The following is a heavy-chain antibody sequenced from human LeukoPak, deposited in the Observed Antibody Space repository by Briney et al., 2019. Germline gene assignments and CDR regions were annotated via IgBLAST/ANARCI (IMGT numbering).Heavy chain of an antibody. CDR1: GFTFTTYA. Sequence: GGSLRLSCVASGFTFTTYAMLWVRQVPGKGLEWVAAIWRDGTTKFYASSVKGRFTVSRDNSKNTIFLQMDSLTADDTALYYCARDRLEAVTGDDYLDYWGQGTLVTVSS. CDR2: IWRDGTTK. J-gene: IGHJ4*02. CDR3: ARDRLEAVTGDDYLDY. V-gene: IGHV3-33*01. D-gene: IGHD3-9*01.